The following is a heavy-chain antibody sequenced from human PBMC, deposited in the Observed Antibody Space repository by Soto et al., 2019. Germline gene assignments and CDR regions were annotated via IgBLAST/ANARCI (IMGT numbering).Heavy chain of an antibody. V-gene: IGHV1-69*01. J-gene: IGHJ6*02. CDR1: GGTFSSYA. Sequence: QVQLVQSGAEVKKPGSSVKVSCKASGGTFSSYAISWVRQAPGQGLEWMGGIIPIFGTANYAQKFQGRVTITSDESTSTAYMELSSLRSEDTAVYYCARPVEAPVVPAAIYYYYGMDVWGQGTTVTVSS. CDR3: ARPVEAPVVPAAIYYYYGMDV. D-gene: IGHD2-2*01. CDR2: IIPIFGTA.